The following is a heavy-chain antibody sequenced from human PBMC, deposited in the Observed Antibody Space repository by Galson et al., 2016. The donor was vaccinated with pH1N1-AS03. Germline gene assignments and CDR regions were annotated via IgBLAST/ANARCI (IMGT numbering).Heavy chain of an antibody. CDR3: AREGYYHESSGDYISRGFDY. CDR2: IYTGGTT. J-gene: IGHJ4*02. CDR1: GFIISDKY. V-gene: IGHV3-66*02. Sequence: SLRLSCAASGFIISDKYMSWVRQAPGKGLEWVSVIYTGGTTYYADSVKGRFTISRDASKNTVYLHMNSLRADDTAVYYCAREGYYHESSGDYISRGFDYWGQGTLVTVSS. D-gene: IGHD3-22*01.